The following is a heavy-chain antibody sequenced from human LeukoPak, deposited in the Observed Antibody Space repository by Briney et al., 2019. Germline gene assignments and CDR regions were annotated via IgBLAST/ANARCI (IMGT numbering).Heavy chain of an antibody. CDR1: GGSISSYY. CDR2: IYYSGST. Sequence: PSETLSLTCTVSGGSISSYYWSWIRQPPGKGLEWIGSIYYSGSTKYNPSLKSRATISLDTSKNQFSLKLSSVTAADTAVYYCARGSSWYWVDYWGQGTLVTVSS. CDR3: ARGSSWYWVDY. V-gene: IGHV4-59*01. J-gene: IGHJ4*02. D-gene: IGHD6-13*01.